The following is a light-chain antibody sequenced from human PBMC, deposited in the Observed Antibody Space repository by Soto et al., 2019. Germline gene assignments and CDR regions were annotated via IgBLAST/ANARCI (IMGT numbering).Light chain of an antibody. V-gene: IGKV3-11*01. CDR3: QHRMNWPLT. CDR2: AAS. CDR1: QSVSSNY. Sequence: EIVLTQSPGTLSLTTGERATLSCRASQSVSSNYLAWYLQKPGQAPRLLIYAASYRTTGIPARFSGSGSETDFTLTISSLEPEDFAVYYCQHRMNWPLTFGQGTRLEIK. J-gene: IGKJ5*01.